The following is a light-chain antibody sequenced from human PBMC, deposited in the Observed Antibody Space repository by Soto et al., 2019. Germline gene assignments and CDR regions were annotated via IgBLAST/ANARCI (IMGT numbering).Light chain of an antibody. V-gene: IGLV2-14*03. CDR1: SSDVGGYNY. CDR3: SSHSSSSTLVV. J-gene: IGLJ2*01. Sequence: QAASMSGSPGQSITISCTGTSSDVGGYNYVSWYRQHPGKAPKLMIYDVNNRASGVSNRFSGSKSGNTASLTISGLQAEDEADYYCSSHSSSSTLVVFGGGTKLTVL. CDR2: DVN.